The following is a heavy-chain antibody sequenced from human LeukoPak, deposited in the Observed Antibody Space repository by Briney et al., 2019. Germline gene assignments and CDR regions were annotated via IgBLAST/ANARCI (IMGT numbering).Heavy chain of an antibody. CDR2: IWYDGSNK. V-gene: IGHV3-33*01. J-gene: IGHJ4*02. D-gene: IGHD6-13*01. CDR1: GFTFSSYG. CDR3: ASDLDSSSWYFDY. Sequence: TGGSLRLSCAASGFTFSSYGMHWVRQAPGKGLEWVAVIWYDGSNKYYADSVKGRFTISRDNSKNALYLQMNSLRAEDTAVYYCASDLDSSSWYFDYWGQGTLVTVSS.